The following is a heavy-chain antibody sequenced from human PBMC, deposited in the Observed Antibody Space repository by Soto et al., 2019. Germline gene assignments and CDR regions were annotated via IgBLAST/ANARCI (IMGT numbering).Heavy chain of an antibody. CDR3: VQGRYPTMATPLDH. CDR2: ISWDSATV. J-gene: IGHJ5*02. Sequence: PGGSLRLSCSASGFTFDDCAMHWVRQAPGKGPEWVSGISWDSATVGYAVSVKGRFTITRDDAKNSLYLQMDSLRREDTALYYCVQGRYPTMATPLDHWGQGTLVTVSS. D-gene: IGHD3-9*01. V-gene: IGHV3-9*01. CDR1: GFTFDDCA.